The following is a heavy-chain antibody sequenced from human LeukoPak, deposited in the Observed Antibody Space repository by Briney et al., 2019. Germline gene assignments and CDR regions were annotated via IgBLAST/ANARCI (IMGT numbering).Heavy chain of an antibody. V-gene: IGHV3-23*01. Sequence: PGGSLRLSCAVSGFTFSNYVMRWVRQAPGKGLEWVSAISGSGGSTYYADSVKGRFTISRDNSKNTLYLQMNSLRAEDTAVYYCAKDLCSSTSCYDYFDYWGQGTLVTVSS. CDR3: AKDLCSSTSCYDYFDY. J-gene: IGHJ4*02. D-gene: IGHD2-2*01. CDR2: ISGSGGST. CDR1: GFTFSNYV.